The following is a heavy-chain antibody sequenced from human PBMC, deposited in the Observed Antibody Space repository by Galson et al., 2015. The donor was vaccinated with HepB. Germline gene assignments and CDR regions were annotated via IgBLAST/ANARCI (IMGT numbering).Heavy chain of an antibody. CDR2: IIPILGIA. D-gene: IGHD6-13*01. J-gene: IGHJ4*02. V-gene: IGHV1-69*10. CDR1: GGTFSSYA. CDR3: ARAPGIAAAGTWDY. Sequence: CKASGGTFSSYAISWVRQAPGQGLEWMGGIIPILGIANYAQKFQGRVTITADKSTSTAYMELSSLRSEDTAVYYCARAPGIAAAGTWDYWGQGTLVTVSS.